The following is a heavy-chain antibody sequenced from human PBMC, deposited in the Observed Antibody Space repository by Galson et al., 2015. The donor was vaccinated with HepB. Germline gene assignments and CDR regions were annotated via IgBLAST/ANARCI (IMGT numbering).Heavy chain of an antibody. V-gene: IGHV3-21*01. J-gene: IGHJ4*02. CDR1: GFTFSSYS. CDR2: ISSSSSYI. Sequence: SCKASGFTFSSYSMNWVRQAPGKGLEWVSSISSSSSYIYYADSVKGRFTISRDNAKNSLYLQMNSLRAEDTAVYYCARDLYMITFGGERENIDYWAREPWSPSPQ. D-gene: IGHD3-16*01. CDR3: ARDLYMITFGGERENIDY.